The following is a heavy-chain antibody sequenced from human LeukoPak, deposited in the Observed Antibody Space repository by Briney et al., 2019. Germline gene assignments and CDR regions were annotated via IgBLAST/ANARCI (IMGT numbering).Heavy chain of an antibody. D-gene: IGHD2-2*01. J-gene: IGHJ4*02. V-gene: IGHV4-31*03. CDR2: IYYSGST. Sequence: SETLSLTCTVSGGSISSGGYYWSWIRQHPGKVLEWIGYIYYSGSTYYNPSLKSRVTISVDTPKNQFSLKLSSVTAADTAVYYCARDTTGYCSSTSCYSEGDYWGQGTLVTVSS. CDR1: GGSISSGGYY. CDR3: ARDTTGYCSSTSCYSEGDY.